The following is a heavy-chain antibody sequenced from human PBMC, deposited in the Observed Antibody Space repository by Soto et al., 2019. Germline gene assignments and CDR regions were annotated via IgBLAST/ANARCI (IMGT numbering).Heavy chain of an antibody. D-gene: IGHD1-26*01. CDR1: GGIFSSYA. Sequence: QVQLVQSGAEVKKPGSSVKVSCKASGGIFSSYAISWLRQAPGQGLEWMGAVIPILGQAYYAQNFQDRVTITADESTRTAYLALISLRSADTAVYFFASVGGVGPPPGAAYWGQGTLVTVSS. CDR2: VIPILGQA. CDR3: ASVGGVGPPPGAAY. J-gene: IGHJ4*02. V-gene: IGHV1-69*01.